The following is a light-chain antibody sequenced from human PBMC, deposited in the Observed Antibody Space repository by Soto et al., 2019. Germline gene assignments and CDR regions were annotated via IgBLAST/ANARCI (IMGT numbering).Light chain of an antibody. Sequence: EIVLTQSPGTLSLSPGERATLSCRASQSVSSYLAWYQQKPSQAPRLLIYGVSSRATGIPDRFSGSGSGTDFTLTISRLEPEDFAVYYCQQYVTSPLTFGGGTKVEI. CDR1: QSVSSY. V-gene: IGKV3-20*01. J-gene: IGKJ4*01. CDR3: QQYVTSPLT. CDR2: GVS.